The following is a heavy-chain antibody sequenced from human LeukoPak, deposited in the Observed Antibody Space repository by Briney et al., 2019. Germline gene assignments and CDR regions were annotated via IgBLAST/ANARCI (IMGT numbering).Heavy chain of an antibody. V-gene: IGHV3-66*01. Sequence: GGSLRLSCAASGFTVSGNYMSWVRQAPGKGLEWLSVIHRGGNTYYADSVKGRFTISRDSSKNTVFLQMDGPRAEDTAVYYCARDPGYGLGVDYGDYWGQGTLVTVSS. CDR2: IHRGGNT. CDR3: ARDPGYGLGVDYGDY. D-gene: IGHD3-10*01. CDR1: GFTVSGNY. J-gene: IGHJ4*02.